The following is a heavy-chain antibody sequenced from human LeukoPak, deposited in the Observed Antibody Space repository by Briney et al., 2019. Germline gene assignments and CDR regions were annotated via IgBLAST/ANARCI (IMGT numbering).Heavy chain of an antibody. CDR2: ISGSGGST. CDR1: GFTFSSYA. Sequence: GGSLRLSCAASGFTFSSYAMSWVGPAPGKGLEWVSAISGSGGSTYYADSVKGRFTISRDNSKNTLYLQMNSLRAEDTAVYYCAKESGITMVQGVIKGFHFDYWGQGTLVTVSS. V-gene: IGHV3-23*01. D-gene: IGHD3-10*01. CDR3: AKESGITMVQGVIKGFHFDY. J-gene: IGHJ4*02.